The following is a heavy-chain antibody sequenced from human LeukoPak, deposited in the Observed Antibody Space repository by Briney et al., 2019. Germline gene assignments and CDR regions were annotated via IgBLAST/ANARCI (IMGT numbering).Heavy chain of an antibody. Sequence: GGSLRLSCAASGFSFSDYGMHWVRQAPGKRLEWVAFIRSDGSIKYYADSVKGRFTISRDNSKNTLYVQMNSLRLEDTAVYYCAKDVPAAYFDYWGQGTLVTVSS. D-gene: IGHD2-2*01. CDR1: GFSFSDYG. CDR2: IRSDGSIK. CDR3: AKDVPAAYFDY. J-gene: IGHJ4*02. V-gene: IGHV3-30*02.